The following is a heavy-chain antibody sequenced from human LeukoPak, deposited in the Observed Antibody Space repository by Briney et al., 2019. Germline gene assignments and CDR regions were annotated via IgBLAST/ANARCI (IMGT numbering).Heavy chain of an antibody. CDR2: INPSGGST. D-gene: IGHD1-26*01. CDR1: GYTFTSYY. J-gene: IGHJ4*02. CDR3: ARGGSGSYLEGGRRFDY. Sequence: GASVKVSCKASGYTFTSYYMHWVRQAPGQGLEWMGIINPSGGSTSCAQKFQGRVTMTRDTSTSTVYMELSSLRSEDTAVYYCARGGSGSYLEGGRRFDYWGQGTLVTVSS. V-gene: IGHV1-46*01.